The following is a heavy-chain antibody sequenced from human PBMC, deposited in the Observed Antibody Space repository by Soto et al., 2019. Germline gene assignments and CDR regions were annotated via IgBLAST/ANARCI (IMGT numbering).Heavy chain of an antibody. Sequence: PSETLSLACTVSGGSVNSDNFYWSWIRQPPWRGLEWIGYIYYTGSTSYNPSPKSRVTISIDTSRNQFSLKLSSVTAADTAVYYCAREFSNSPEAFDSWGQGSLVNVSS. CDR3: AREFSNSPEAFDS. CDR1: GGSVNSDNFY. J-gene: IGHJ4*02. V-gene: IGHV4-61*01. CDR2: IYYTGST. D-gene: IGHD6-6*01.